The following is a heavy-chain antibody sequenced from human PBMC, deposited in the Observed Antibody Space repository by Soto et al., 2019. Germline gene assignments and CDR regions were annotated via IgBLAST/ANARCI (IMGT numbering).Heavy chain of an antibody. V-gene: IGHV3-33*01. CDR3: ARVEAPLIHSDHYYYGMDV. D-gene: IGHD5-18*01. CDR2: IWYDGTNT. CDR1: GFSFSTYG. Sequence: QVQLVESGGGVVRPGRSLRLACEASGFSFSTYGMHWVLQAPGKGLQWVAVIWYDGTNTYYADSVKGRFTISRDNSKDTLDLEMNTLRAEDTAVYYCARVEAPLIHSDHYYYGMDVWGQGTTVTVSS. J-gene: IGHJ6*02.